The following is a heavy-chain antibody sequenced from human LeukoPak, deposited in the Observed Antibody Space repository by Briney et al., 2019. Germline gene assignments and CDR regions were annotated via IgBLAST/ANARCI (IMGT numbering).Heavy chain of an antibody. J-gene: IGHJ4*02. CDR3: AKDLYYGDYVFDY. Sequence: GGSLRLSCATSGFTLSIYGMHWVRQAPGKGLGWVAFIRYDGTSQYYADSVKGRFTISRDNSKNTLYLQMNSLRAEDTAVYYCAKDLYYGDYVFDYWGQGTLVTVSS. V-gene: IGHV3-30*02. CDR1: GFTLSIYG. D-gene: IGHD4-17*01. CDR2: IRYDGTSQ.